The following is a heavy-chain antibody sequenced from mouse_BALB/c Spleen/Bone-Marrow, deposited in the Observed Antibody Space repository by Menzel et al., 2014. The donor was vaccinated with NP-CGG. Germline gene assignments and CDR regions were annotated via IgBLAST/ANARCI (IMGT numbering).Heavy chain of an antibody. CDR3: ARQLAYAMDY. CDR2: ITKGGGST. V-gene: IGHV5-12*02. CDR1: GFTFSDYY. J-gene: IGHJ4*01. D-gene: IGHD4-1*01. Sequence: EVKLMESGGGLVQPGGSLKLSCATSGFTFSDYYMYWVRPTPEKRLEWVAYITKGGGSTYYPDIVKGRFTISRDNAKNTLYLQMSRLKSEDTAMYYCARQLAYAMDYWGQGTSVTVSS.